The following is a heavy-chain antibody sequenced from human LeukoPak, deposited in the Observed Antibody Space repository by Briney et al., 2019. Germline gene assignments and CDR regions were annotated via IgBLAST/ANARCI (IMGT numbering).Heavy chain of an antibody. J-gene: IGHJ5*02. V-gene: IGHV4-4*02. D-gene: IGHD3-10*01. Sequence: SETLSLTCAVSGAPISSSNWWSWLRQPPGRGLEWIGEIYHSGSTNYNPSLKSRVTISLDKSKNQFSLKLNSVTAADTAVYYCARGGVYYGSGSNWFDPWGQGTLVTVSS. CDR1: GAPISSSNW. CDR3: ARGGVYYGSGSNWFDP. CDR2: IYHSGST.